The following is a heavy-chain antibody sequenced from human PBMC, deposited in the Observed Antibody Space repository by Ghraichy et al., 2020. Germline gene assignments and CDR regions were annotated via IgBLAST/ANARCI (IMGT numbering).Heavy chain of an antibody. D-gene: IGHD3-22*01. CDR3: ARQSSSGYYYLDY. Sequence: IGIIYYSGSPYYNLSLKSRVTISVDTSKNQFSLKLSSVTAADTPVYYCARQSSSGYYYLDYCGQGTLVTVSS. CDR2: IYYSGSP. J-gene: IGHJ4*02. V-gene: IGHV4-39*01.